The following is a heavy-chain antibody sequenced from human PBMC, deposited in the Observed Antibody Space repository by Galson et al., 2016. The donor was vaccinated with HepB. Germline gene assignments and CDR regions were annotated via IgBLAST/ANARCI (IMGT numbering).Heavy chain of an antibody. CDR3: AKDMYSSGWYFAFDI. D-gene: IGHD6-19*01. CDR2: ISWNSGSI. Sequence: SLRLSCAASGFTFDDYAMHWVRQAPGKGLEWVSGISWNSGSIGYADSVKGRFTISRDNAKNSLYLQVNSLRAEDTALYYCAKDMYSSGWYFAFDIWGQGTMVTVSS. CDR1: GFTFDDYA. J-gene: IGHJ3*02. V-gene: IGHV3-9*01.